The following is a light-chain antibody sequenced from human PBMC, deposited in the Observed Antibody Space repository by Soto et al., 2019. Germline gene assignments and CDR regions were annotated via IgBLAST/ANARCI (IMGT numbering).Light chain of an antibody. CDR3: QQRRSYPLT. Sequence: DIQLTQSPSFLSASVGERVTITCRASQSISSYLAWYQQKPGKAPKLLIYAASTLQSGVPSRFSGSGSGTEFTLTISSLQPEDFATFYCQQRRSYPLTFGEGTQVEIK. J-gene: IGKJ4*01. CDR2: AAS. V-gene: IGKV1-9*01. CDR1: QSISSY.